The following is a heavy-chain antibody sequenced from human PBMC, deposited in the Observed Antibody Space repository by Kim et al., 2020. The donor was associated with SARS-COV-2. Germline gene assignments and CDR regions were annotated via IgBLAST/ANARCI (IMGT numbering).Heavy chain of an antibody. V-gene: IGHV3-7*01. CDR2: IKEDGSKT. CDR3: ARDRGYQQFDY. D-gene: IGHD2-2*01. J-gene: IGHJ4*02. CDR1: GLTFSGSW. Sequence: GGSLRLSCVASGLTFSGSWMSWIRQTPGKGLEWVANIKEDGSKTNHVDSVKGRFTISRDNAHNSLYLQMNSLRVEDTAVYFCARDRGYQQFDYWGQGTLVTVSS.